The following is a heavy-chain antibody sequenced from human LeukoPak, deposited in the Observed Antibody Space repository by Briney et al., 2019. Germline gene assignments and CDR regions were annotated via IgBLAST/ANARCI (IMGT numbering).Heavy chain of an antibody. D-gene: IGHD5-12*01. J-gene: IGHJ4*02. Sequence: GGSLRLSCAASGFVVSDYGMHWVRQAPGKGLGWVEFVRSDGSHEYYVGSMKGRFTRSRDKPKNTVYLQMNSLRVEDTAVYSCAKESDSGYHSEGPKNWGLGTLVTVSS. CDR1: GFVVSDYG. CDR2: VRSDGSHE. CDR3: AKESDSGYHSEGPKN. V-gene: IGHV3-30*02.